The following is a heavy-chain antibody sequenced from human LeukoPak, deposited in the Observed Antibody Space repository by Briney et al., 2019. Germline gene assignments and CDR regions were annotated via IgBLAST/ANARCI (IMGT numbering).Heavy chain of an antibody. J-gene: IGHJ4*02. CDR1: GYRFTSYW. CDR2: IYPGDSDT. V-gene: IGHV5-51*01. Sequence: GESLQISCKGSGYRFTSYWIGWVRPMPGKGLEWTGIIYPGDSDTRYSPSFQGQVTISADKSISTAYLQWSSLKASDTAMYYCARQGYSSGWYGDGYFDYWGQGTLVTVSS. D-gene: IGHD6-19*01. CDR3: ARQGYSSGWYGDGYFDY.